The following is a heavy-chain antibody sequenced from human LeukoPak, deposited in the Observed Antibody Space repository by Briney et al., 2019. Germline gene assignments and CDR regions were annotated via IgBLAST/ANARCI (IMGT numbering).Heavy chain of an antibody. CDR1: GGSISNPNYY. V-gene: IGHV4-39*01. CDR3: ARRSSNPVGAIDY. Sequence: SETLSLTCTVSGGSISNPNYYWGWIRQPPGKGLEWIGSFSYSGTYYNPSLENRVTISVDTSRNQFSLKLTSVTAADMAVYYCARRSSNPVGAIDYWGQGTLVTVSS. D-gene: IGHD1-26*01. CDR2: FSYSGT. J-gene: IGHJ4*02.